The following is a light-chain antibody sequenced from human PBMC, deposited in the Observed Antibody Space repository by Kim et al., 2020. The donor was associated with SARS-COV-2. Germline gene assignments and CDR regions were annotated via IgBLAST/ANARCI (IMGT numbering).Light chain of an antibody. V-gene: IGKV3-11*01. Sequence: EIVLTRFPATLSLSPGETATLSCRASQSVDTSLAWYQLKPGQAPRLIIFDVSRSVTGTPARFSGTGSGTDFTLTISSLEPEDVALYFCHHRSLWTPTFGGGTKVDIK. CDR1: QSVDTS. CDR2: DVS. J-gene: IGKJ4*01. CDR3: HHRSLWTPT.